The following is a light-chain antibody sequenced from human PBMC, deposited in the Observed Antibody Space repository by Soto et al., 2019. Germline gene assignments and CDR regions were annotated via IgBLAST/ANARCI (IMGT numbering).Light chain of an antibody. CDR1: QSVSSY. V-gene: IGKV3-11*01. Sequence: EIVLTQSPATLSLSPGERATLSCRASQSVSSYLAWYQQKPGQAPRLLIYDASNRATGIPARFSGSGSGTDFTLTISSLEPEYFAVYFCQQRTSWPPKYTFGRGTKLEIK. CDR3: QQRTSWPPKYT. J-gene: IGKJ2*01. CDR2: DAS.